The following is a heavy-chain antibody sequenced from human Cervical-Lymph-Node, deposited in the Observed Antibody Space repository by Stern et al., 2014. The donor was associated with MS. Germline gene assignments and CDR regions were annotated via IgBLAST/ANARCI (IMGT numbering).Heavy chain of an antibody. CDR1: GGSLRSYY. V-gene: IGHV4-59*01. CDR3: AREGEYCSGSRCYPFLDY. D-gene: IGHD2-15*01. Sequence: QAQLQESGPGLVKPSETLSLTCTVSGGSLRSYYWNWIRQAPGKGLEWLGFFYHTGSVNYNPSLSSRVAMSVDTSKNQFSLTVSSVTAADTAVYYCAREGEYCSGSRCYPFLDYWGQGTLVTVSS. CDR2: FYHTGSV. J-gene: IGHJ4*02.